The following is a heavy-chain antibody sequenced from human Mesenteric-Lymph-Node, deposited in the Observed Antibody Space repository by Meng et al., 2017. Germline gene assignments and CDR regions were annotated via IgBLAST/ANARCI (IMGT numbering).Heavy chain of an antibody. CDR1: GGSISSSTYY. V-gene: IGHV4-61*02. J-gene: IGHJ5*02. D-gene: IGHD6-13*01. Sequence: SCTVSGGSISSSTYYWGWIRQPAGKGLEWIGRIYTSGSTNYNPSLKSRVTMSVDTSKNQFSLKLSSVTAADTAVYYCARAAAGTLHWFDPWGQGTLVTVSS. CDR3: ARAAAGTLHWFDP. CDR2: IYTSGST.